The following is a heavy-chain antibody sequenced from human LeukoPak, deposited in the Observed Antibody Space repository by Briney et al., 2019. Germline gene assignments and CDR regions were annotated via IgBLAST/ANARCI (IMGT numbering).Heavy chain of an antibody. CDR3: AKVGPFYDFWSGPFDY. D-gene: IGHD3-3*01. CDR2: ISYDGSNK. V-gene: IGHV3-30*18. CDR1: GFTFSSYG. Sequence: GGSLRLSCAASGFTFSSYGMHWVRQAPGKGLEWVAVISYDGSNKYYADSVKGRFTISRDNSKNTLYLQMNSLRAEDTAVYCCAKVGPFYDFWSGPFDYWGQGTLVTVSS. J-gene: IGHJ4*02.